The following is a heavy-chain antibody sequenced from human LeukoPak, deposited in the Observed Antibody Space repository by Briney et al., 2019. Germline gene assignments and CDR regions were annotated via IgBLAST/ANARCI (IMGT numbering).Heavy chain of an antibody. CDR2: INPNSGGT. J-gene: IGHJ3*02. CDR3: ARDQGSSWYSAFDI. CDR1: GYTFTGYY. Sequence: ASVKVSCKASGYTFTGYYMHWVRQAPGQGLEWMGWINPNSGGTNYAQKFQGRVTMTRDTSISTAYMELSRLRSDDTAVYYCARDQGSSWYSAFDIWGQGTMVTVSS. V-gene: IGHV1-2*02. D-gene: IGHD6-13*01.